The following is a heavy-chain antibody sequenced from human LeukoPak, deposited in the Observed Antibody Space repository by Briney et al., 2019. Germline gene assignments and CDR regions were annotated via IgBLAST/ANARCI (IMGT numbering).Heavy chain of an antibody. CDR3: ARSPNILTAINDY. Sequence: ASVKVSCKASGGTFSSYAISWVRQAPGQGLEWMGWVSAYNGQISYAQKFQGRVTMTTDTSTSTGYMDLKSLRSDDTAVYYCARSPNILTAINDYWGQGTLVTVSS. J-gene: IGHJ4*02. V-gene: IGHV1-18*01. D-gene: IGHD3-9*01. CDR2: VSAYNGQI. CDR1: GGTFSSYA.